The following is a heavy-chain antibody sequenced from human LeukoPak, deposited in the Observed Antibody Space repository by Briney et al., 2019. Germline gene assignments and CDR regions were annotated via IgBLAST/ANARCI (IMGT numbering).Heavy chain of an antibody. CDR3: ARGGRWATFNY. CDR1: GYTVTSYG. J-gene: IGHJ4*02. V-gene: IGHV1-18*01. Sequence: ASVSVCCKASGYTVTSYGISRLRQAAGQGREWMGWISAYNGNTNYAPKLQGRVTVTTDTSTSTAYMALRSLRSDDPAVYYRARGGRWATFNYWGQGTLVTVSS. D-gene: IGHD2/OR15-2a*01. CDR2: ISAYNGNT.